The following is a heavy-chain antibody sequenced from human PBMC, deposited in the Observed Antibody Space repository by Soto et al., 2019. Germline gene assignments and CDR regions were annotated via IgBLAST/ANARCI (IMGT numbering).Heavy chain of an antibody. J-gene: IGHJ4*02. Sequence: EVQLVESGGGLVQPGRSLRLSCAASGFTFDDYAMHWVRQAPGKGLEWVSGISWNSGSIGYEDSVKGRFTISRDNAKNSLYLQMNSLRAEDTALYYCAKDMESSGWRTYFAYWGQGTLVTVSS. V-gene: IGHV3-9*01. CDR3: AKDMESSGWRTYFAY. CDR2: ISWNSGSI. D-gene: IGHD6-19*01. CDR1: GFTFDDYA.